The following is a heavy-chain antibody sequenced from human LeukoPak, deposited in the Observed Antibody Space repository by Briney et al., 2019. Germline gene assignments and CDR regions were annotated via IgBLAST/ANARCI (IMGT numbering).Heavy chain of an antibody. J-gene: IGHJ3*02. CDR3: ARLLHDAFDI. V-gene: IGHV4-34*01. CDR2: INHSGST. CDR1: GGSFSGYY. D-gene: IGHD1-26*01. Sequence: PSETLSLTCAVYGGSFSGYYWSWIRQPPGKGLEWIGEINHSGSTNYNPSLKSRVTISVDTSKNQFSLKLSSVTAADTAVYYCARLLHDAFDIWGQGTMVTVSS.